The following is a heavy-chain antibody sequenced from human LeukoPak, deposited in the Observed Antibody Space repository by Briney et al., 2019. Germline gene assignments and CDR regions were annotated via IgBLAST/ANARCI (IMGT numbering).Heavy chain of an antibody. CDR1: GYSFTSYW. V-gene: IGHV5-10-1*01. Sequence: GEPLNISGEGSGYSFTSYWSSWVRQLPGKGLEWMGRIDPSDSYTNYNPSFQGHVTISADKSISTAYLQWSSLKASDIAMYYCARHRIAASEPPYGMDVWGKGTTVTVSS. CDR2: IDPSDSYT. D-gene: IGHD6-25*01. CDR3: ARHRIAASEPPYGMDV. J-gene: IGHJ6*04.